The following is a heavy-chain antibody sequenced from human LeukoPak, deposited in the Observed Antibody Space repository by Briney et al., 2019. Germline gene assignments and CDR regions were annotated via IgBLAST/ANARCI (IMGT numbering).Heavy chain of an antibody. CDR1: GFTFDDYA. CDR3: AKKEVPGEGNYFDY. J-gene: IGHJ4*02. V-gene: IGHV3-9*01. D-gene: IGHD3-10*01. Sequence: GGSLRLSCAASGFTFDDYAMHWVRQAPGKGLEWVSGISWNSGSIGYADSVKGRFTISRDNAKNSLYLQMNSLRAEDTALYYCAKKEVPGEGNYFDYWGQGTLVTVSS. CDR2: ISWNSGSI.